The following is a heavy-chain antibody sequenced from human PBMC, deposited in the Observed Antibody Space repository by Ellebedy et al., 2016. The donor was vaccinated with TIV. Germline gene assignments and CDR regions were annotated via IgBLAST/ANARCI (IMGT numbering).Heavy chain of an antibody. CDR1: GYSFTSYW. Sequence: ASVKVSCKGSGYSFTSYWISWVRQMPGKGLEWMGRIDPSDSYTNYSPSFQGHVTISADKSISTAYLQWSSLKASDTAMYYCARRVFGEANWFDPWGQGTLVTVSS. CDR2: IDPSDSYT. V-gene: IGHV5-10-1*01. D-gene: IGHD3-10*02. J-gene: IGHJ5*02. CDR3: ARRVFGEANWFDP.